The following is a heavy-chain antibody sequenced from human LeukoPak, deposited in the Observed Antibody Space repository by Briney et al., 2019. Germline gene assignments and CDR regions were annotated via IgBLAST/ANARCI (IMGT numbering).Heavy chain of an antibody. Sequence: GGSLRLSCAASGFTFGSYEMNWVRQAPGKGLEWVSYISSSGSTIYYADSVKGRFTISRDNAKNSLYLQMNSLRAEDTAVYYCAREPVVTGNFDYWGQGTLVTVSS. CDR2: ISSSGSTI. V-gene: IGHV3-48*03. CDR1: GFTFGSYE. CDR3: AREPVVTGNFDY. D-gene: IGHD4-23*01. J-gene: IGHJ4*02.